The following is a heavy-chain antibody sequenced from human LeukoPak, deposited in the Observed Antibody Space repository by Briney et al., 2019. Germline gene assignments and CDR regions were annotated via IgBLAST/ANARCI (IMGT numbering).Heavy chain of an antibody. D-gene: IGHD3-22*01. V-gene: IGHV3-53*01. J-gene: IGHJ4*02. CDR3: ARASYYYDSSGYGPHTLYYFDY. Sequence: GGSLRLSCAASGFTVSSNYMSWVRQAPGKGLEWVSVIYSGGSTYYADSVKGRFTISRDNSKNTLYLQMNSLRAEDTAVYYCARASYYYDSSGYGPHTLYYFDYWGQGTLVTVSS. CDR1: GFTVSSNY. CDR2: IYSGGST.